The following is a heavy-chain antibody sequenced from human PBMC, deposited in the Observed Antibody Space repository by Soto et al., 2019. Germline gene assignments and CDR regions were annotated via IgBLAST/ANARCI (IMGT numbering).Heavy chain of an antibody. Sequence: ASVKVSCKASGYTFTSYGISWVRQAPGQGLEWMGWISAYNGNTNYAQKLQGRVTMTTDTSTSTAYMELRSLRSDDTAVYYCARGGGYCSGGSCYAQQETEFDYWGQGTLVTVSS. D-gene: IGHD2-15*01. CDR2: ISAYNGNT. J-gene: IGHJ4*02. CDR3: ARGGGYCSGGSCYAQQETEFDY. CDR1: GYTFTSYG. V-gene: IGHV1-18*01.